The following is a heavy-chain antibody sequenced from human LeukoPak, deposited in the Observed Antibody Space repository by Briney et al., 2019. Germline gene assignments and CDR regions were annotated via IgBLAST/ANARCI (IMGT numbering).Heavy chain of an antibody. CDR2: IRYDGSEK. Sequence: GGSPRLSCAASGFTFSRHGMHWVRQAPGKGLEWVAFIRYDGSEKYYANSVKGRFIISRDNSENTLYLQLNSLRPEETAVYYCAKGSYYCSHSCPQYYYHMDVWGKGPTVIVSS. V-gene: IGHV3-30*02. D-gene: IGHD2-15*01. J-gene: IGHJ6*03. CDR3: AKGSYYCSHSCPQYYYHMDV. CDR1: GFTFSRHG.